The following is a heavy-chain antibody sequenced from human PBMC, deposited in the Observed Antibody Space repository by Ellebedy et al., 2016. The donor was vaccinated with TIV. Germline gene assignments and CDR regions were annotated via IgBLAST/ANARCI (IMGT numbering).Heavy chain of an antibody. J-gene: IGHJ1*01. CDR2: IFNTGDTT. D-gene: IGHD2-15*01. CDR1: GFSFSNYA. Sequence: PGGSLRLSCAASGFSFSNYALSWVRQAPGKGLEWVSAIFNTGDTTYYAGSVKGRFTISRDNSKNTLYLQMNSLRAEDTAVYYCAKLRVVVDEGVFWGRGTLVTVSS. CDR3: AKLRVVVDEGVF. V-gene: IGHV3-23*01.